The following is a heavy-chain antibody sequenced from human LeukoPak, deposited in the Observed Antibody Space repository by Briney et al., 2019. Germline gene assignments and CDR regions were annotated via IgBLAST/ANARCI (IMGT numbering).Heavy chain of an antibody. D-gene: IGHD7-27*01. CDR1: GFTFSSYW. CDR3: ARDGLGFDY. CDR2: LNNDGSST. V-gene: IGHV3-74*01. Sequence: GGSLRLSCAASGFTFSSYWMPWVRHAPGKGLVWVSHLNNDGSSTTYADSVKGRFTISRDNAKNTLYLQMNSLRGEDTAVYYCARDGLGFDYWGQGTLVTVSS. J-gene: IGHJ4*02.